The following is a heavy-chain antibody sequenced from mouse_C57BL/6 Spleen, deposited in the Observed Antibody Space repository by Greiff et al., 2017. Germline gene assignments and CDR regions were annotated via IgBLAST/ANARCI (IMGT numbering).Heavy chain of an antibody. J-gene: IGHJ1*03. CDR1: GYTFTSYW. CDR3: ARGGDYYGVWYFDV. CDR2: IHPNSGST. Sequence: VQLQQSGAELVKPGASVKLSCKASGYTFTSYWMHWVKQRPGQGLEWIGMIHPNSGSTNYNEKFKSKATLTVDKSSSTAYMQLSSLTSEDSAVYYCARGGDYYGVWYFDVWGTGTTVTVSS. D-gene: IGHD1-1*01. V-gene: IGHV1-64*01.